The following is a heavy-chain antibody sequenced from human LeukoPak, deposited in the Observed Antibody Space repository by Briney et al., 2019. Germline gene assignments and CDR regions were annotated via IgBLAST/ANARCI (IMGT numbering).Heavy chain of an antibody. Sequence: RPSETLSLTCTVSGGSISSYYWSWIRQPPGKGPEWIGYIYYSGSTNYNPSLKSRVTISVDTSKNQFSLKLSSVTAADTAVYYCARCNDRVIGPNWFDPWGQGTLVTVSS. V-gene: IGHV4-59*01. J-gene: IGHJ5*02. D-gene: IGHD2/OR15-2a*01. CDR2: IYYSGST. CDR1: GGSISSYY. CDR3: ARCNDRVIGPNWFDP.